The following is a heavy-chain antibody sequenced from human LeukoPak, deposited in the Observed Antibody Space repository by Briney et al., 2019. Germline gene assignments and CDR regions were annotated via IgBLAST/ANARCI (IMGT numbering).Heavy chain of an antibody. V-gene: IGHV3-30-3*01. J-gene: IGHJ3*02. CDR2: ISYEGSSK. Sequence: GGSLRLSCTASGFTFSSYAIHWVRQAPGKGLEWVTLISYEGSSKYYADSVRGRFIISRDNSKNTLFLQMNSLRAEDTAVYYCAREISTSSSWYGDDALDIWGQGTMVTVSS. CDR1: GFTFSSYA. CDR3: AREISTSSSWYGDDALDI. D-gene: IGHD6-13*01.